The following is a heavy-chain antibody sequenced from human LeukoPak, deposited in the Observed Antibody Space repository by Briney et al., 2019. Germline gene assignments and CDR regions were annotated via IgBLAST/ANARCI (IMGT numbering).Heavy chain of an antibody. J-gene: IGHJ5*02. Sequence: GGSLRLSCAASGFTFDDYAMHWVRQAPGKGLEWVSLISGDGGSTYYADSVKGRFTISRDNSKNSLYLQMNSLRTEDTALYYCANARYCSGGSCARGWFDPWGQGTLVTVSS. D-gene: IGHD2-15*01. CDR3: ANARYCSGGSCARGWFDP. V-gene: IGHV3-43*02. CDR1: GFTFDDYA. CDR2: ISGDGGST.